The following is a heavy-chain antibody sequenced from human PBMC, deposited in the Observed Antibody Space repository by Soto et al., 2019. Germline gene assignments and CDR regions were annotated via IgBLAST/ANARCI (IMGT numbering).Heavy chain of an antibody. V-gene: IGHV1-18*01. D-gene: IGHD4-4*01. J-gene: IGHJ5*02. CDR1: GYTFTSDG. CDR3: ARVRIRATVTEYNWFDP. CDR2: ISAYNGNT. Sequence: ASVKVSCKASGYTFTSDGISWVRQAPAQGLEWMGWISAYNGNTNYAQKLQGRVTMTTDTSTSTAYMELRSLRSDDTAVYYCARVRIRATVTEYNWFDPWGQGTLVTVSS.